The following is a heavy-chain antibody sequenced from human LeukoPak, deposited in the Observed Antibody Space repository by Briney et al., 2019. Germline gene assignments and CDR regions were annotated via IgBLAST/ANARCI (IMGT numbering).Heavy chain of an antibody. J-gene: IGHJ5*02. CDR2: IYHSGST. D-gene: IGHD3-10*01. V-gene: IGHV4-38-2*02. Sequence: PSETLSLTCTVSGYSISSGYYWGWIRQPPGKGLEWIGSIYHSGSTYYNPSLKSRVTISVDTSKNQFSLKLSSVTAADTAVYYCAREAYYYGSGSYYTSWFDPWGQGTLVTVSS. CDR1: GYSISSGYY. CDR3: AREAYYYGSGSYYTSWFDP.